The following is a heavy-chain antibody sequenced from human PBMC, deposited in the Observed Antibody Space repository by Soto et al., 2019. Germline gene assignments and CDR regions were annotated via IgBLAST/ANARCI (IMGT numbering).Heavy chain of an antibody. CDR3: TKNSAYALDY. D-gene: IGHD5-12*01. Sequence: SETLSLACDVSVYSFSNNNWWSFVRQSAGGGLEWIGEIYNGGSTNYNPSLKSRVTISVDKSKNQFFLKISSVTAADTAVYYCTKNSAYALDYWGQGPLVTVSS. J-gene: IGHJ4*02. CDR1: VYSFSNNNW. CDR2: IYNGGST. V-gene: IGHV4-4*02.